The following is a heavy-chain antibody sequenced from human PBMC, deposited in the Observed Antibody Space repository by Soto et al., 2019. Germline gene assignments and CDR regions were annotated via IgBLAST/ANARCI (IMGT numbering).Heavy chain of an antibody. Sequence: SETLSLTCAVYGGSFSGYYWSWIRQPPGKGLEWIGEINHSGSTNYNPSLKSRVTISVDTSKNQFSLKLSSVTAADTAVYYCARVEKGYYGSGSFPRSVDYWGQGTLVTVSS. CDR1: GGSFSGYY. D-gene: IGHD3-10*01. J-gene: IGHJ4*02. CDR2: INHSGST. V-gene: IGHV4-34*01. CDR3: ARVEKGYYGSGSFPRSVDY.